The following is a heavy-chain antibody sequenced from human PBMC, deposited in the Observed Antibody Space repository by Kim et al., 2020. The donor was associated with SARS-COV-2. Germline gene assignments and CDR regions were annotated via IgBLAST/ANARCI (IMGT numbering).Heavy chain of an antibody. J-gene: IGHJ4*02. D-gene: IGHD3-3*01. CDR3: ARGDFWSGTDY. V-gene: IGHV3-66*02. Sequence: GGSLRLSCAASGFTVSSNYMSWVRQAPGKGLEWVSVIYSGGSTYYADSLKGRFTISRDNSKNTLYLQMNSLRAEDTAVYYCARGDFWSGTDYWGQGTLVTVSS. CDR2: IYSGGST. CDR1: GFTVSSNY.